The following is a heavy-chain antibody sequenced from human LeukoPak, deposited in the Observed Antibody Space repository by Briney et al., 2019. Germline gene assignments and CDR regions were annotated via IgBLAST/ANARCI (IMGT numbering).Heavy chain of an antibody. V-gene: IGHV1-2*02. D-gene: IGHD3-9*01. Sequence: ASVKVSCKASGYSFTGYYMHWVRQAPGQGLEWMGWINPNSGDTKYAQKFQGTVTMTRDTSISTAYMELTRLRSDDTAVYYCARERGNYDILTDYYEGNGFDPWGQGTLVTVSS. CDR3: ARERGNYDILTDYYEGNGFDP. CDR2: INPNSGDT. CDR1: GYSFTGYY. J-gene: IGHJ5*02.